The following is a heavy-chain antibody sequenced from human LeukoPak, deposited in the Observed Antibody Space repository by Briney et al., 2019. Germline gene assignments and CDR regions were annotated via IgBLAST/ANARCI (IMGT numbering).Heavy chain of an antibody. CDR1: GGSISSYY. Sequence: SETLSLTCTISGGSISSYYWSWIRQPPGKGLEWIGYIYYSGSTNYNPSLKSRVSISVDTSKNQFSLKLSSVTAADTAVYYCARLDGRSEGAGYWGQGTLVSVSS. CDR2: IYYSGST. D-gene: IGHD3/OR15-3a*01. V-gene: IGHV4-59*01. CDR3: ARLDGRSEGAGY. J-gene: IGHJ4*02.